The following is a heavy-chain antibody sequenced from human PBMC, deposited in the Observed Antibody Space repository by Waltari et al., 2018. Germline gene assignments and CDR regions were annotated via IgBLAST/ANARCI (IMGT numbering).Heavy chain of an antibody. J-gene: IGHJ5*01. Sequence: QLQLQESGPGLVKPSETLSLSCRVSGYSISTRRYYWGWIRQPPGKGLEWIGSVFYSGSTYYNPSLKSRVTMSIDTSKNQISLKLTSVTAADTAVFYCAGGSSSGWYAFWGQGILVTVPS. CDR1: GYSISTRRYY. CDR3: AGGSSSGWYAF. D-gene: IGHD6-19*01. CDR2: VFYSGST. V-gene: IGHV4-39*01.